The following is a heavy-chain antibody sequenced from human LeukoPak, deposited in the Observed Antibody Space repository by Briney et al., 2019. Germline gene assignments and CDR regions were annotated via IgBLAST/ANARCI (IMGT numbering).Heavy chain of an antibody. V-gene: IGHV4-4*02. Sequence: SETLSLTCAVSGVSITSTNWWSWVRQSPGKGLEWIGELYHSGSTKYNPSLKSRVTISVDNSKNQFSLKLTSVTAADTAVYYCCLNLLRGVPVSYDNWGQGTLVTVSS. CDR3: CLNLLRGVPVSYDN. CDR1: GVSITSTNW. CDR2: LYHSGST. J-gene: IGHJ4*02. D-gene: IGHD3-10*01.